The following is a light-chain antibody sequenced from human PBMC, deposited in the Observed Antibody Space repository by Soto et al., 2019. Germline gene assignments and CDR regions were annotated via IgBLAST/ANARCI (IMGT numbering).Light chain of an antibody. CDR2: EGS. V-gene: IGLV2-23*01. Sequence: QSALTQPASVSGSPGQSITISCTGTSSDVGSYNLVSWYQQHPGKAPKLMIYEGSKRPSGVSNRFSGSKSGNTASLTISGLQPEDEADYYCCSYVGSSTSVVFGGGTQLTVL. CDR1: SSDVGSYNL. J-gene: IGLJ2*01. CDR3: CSYVGSSTSVV.